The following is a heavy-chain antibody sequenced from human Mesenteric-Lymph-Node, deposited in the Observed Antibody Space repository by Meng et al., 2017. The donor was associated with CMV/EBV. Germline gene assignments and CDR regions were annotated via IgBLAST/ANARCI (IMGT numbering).Heavy chain of an antibody. CDR2: MNPNSGNT. CDR1: GYSFNGYY. V-gene: IGHV1-8*03. J-gene: IGHJ6*02. Sequence: ASVKVSCKASGYSFNGYYIHWVRQATGQGLEWMGWMNPNSGNTGYAQKFQDRVTITRNTSISTAYMELSSLRSEDTAVYYCAREGSGVGYYYYYGMDVWGQGTTVTVYS. CDR3: AREGSGVGYYYYYGMDV. D-gene: IGHD3-3*01.